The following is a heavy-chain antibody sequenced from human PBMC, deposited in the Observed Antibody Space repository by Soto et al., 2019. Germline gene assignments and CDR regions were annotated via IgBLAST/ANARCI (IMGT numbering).Heavy chain of an antibody. CDR3: ARWSSGYYLDLDY. CDR2: ISYDGSSK. J-gene: IGHJ4*02. V-gene: IGHV3-30-3*01. Sequence: PGGSLRLSCAASGFTFSSYAMHWVRQAPGKGLEWVAVISYDGSSKFYADSVKGRFTISRDNSKNTLYLQMNSLRTEDTAVYYCARWSSGYYLDLDYWGQGTLVPVSS. D-gene: IGHD3-22*01. CDR1: GFTFSSYA.